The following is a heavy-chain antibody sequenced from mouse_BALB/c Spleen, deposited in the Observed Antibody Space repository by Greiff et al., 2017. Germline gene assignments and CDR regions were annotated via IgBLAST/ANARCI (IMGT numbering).Heavy chain of an antibody. CDR3: AREYYGSSYPSFAY. V-gene: IGHV5-9-4*01. J-gene: IGHJ3*01. CDR2: ISSGGSYT. D-gene: IGHD1-1*01. CDR1: GFTFSSYA. Sequence: EVKLMESGGGLVKPGGSLKLSCAASGFTFSSYAMSWVRQSPEKRLEWVAEISSGGSYTYYPDTVTGRFTISRDNAKNTLYLEMSSLRSEDTAMYYCAREYYGSSYPSFAYWGQGTLVTVSA.